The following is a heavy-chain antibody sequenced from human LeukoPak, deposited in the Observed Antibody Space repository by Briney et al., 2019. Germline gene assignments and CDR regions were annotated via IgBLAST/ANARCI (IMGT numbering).Heavy chain of an antibody. V-gene: IGHV1-2*02. D-gene: IGHD3-10*01. J-gene: IGHJ5*02. Sequence: GASVKVSCKASGYTFTGYYMHWVRQAPGQGLEWMGWINPNSGGTNYAQKFQGRVTMTRDTSISTAYMELSRLRSDDTAVYYCARRSGSQYFWFDPWGQGTLVTVSS. CDR2: INPNSGGT. CDR3: ARRSGSQYFWFDP. CDR1: GYTFTGYY.